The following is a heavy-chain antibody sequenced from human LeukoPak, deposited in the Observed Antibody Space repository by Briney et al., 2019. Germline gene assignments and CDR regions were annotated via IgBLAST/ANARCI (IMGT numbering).Heavy chain of an antibody. D-gene: IGHD4-23*01. CDR2: INPNSGGT. CDR3: AISYGGNQLHDAFDI. V-gene: IGHV1-2*04. J-gene: IGHJ3*02. Sequence: GESLKISCKGSGYTFTGYYMHWVRQAPGQGLEWMGWINPNSGGTNYAQKFQGWVTMTRDTSISTAYMELSRLRSDDTAVYYCAISYGGNQLHDAFDIWGQGTMVTVSS. CDR1: GYTFTGYY.